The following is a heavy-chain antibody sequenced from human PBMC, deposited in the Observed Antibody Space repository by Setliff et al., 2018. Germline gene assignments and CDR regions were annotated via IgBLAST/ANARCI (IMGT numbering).Heavy chain of an antibody. V-gene: IGHV1-69*13. Sequence: SVKVSCKASGYTFTSYAMHWVRQAPGQGLEWMGGIIPMFDKARYAQKFQGGVTITAGESTTTVFMALSNLRSEDTAVYFCAHAPTLAEIPLGYFDSWGQGTLVTVSS. CDR2: IIPMFDKA. J-gene: IGHJ4*02. D-gene: IGHD3-16*01. CDR3: AHAPTLAEIPLGYFDS. CDR1: GYTFTSYA.